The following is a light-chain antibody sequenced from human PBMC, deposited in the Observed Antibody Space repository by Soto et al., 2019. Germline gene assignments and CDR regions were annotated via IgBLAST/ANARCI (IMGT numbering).Light chain of an antibody. CDR1: QSVSSSY. CDR3: QQYENYWT. V-gene: IGKV3-20*01. Sequence: EIVLTQSPGTLSLSPGERATLSCRASQSVSSSYLAWYQQKPGQAPRLLIYGASSRATGIPDRFSGSGSGTDFTLTISRLEPDDCATYYCQQYENYWTFGQGTKVDIK. CDR2: GAS. J-gene: IGKJ1*01.